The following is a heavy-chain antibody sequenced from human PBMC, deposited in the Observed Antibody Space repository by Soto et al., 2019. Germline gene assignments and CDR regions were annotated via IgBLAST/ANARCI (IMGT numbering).Heavy chain of an antibody. J-gene: IGHJ4*02. CDR1: GGTFSSYA. V-gene: IGHV1-69*13. CDR2: IIPIFGTA. D-gene: IGHD1-7*01. CDR3: ARLEGRYNCNYDTADY. Sequence: SVKVSCKASGGTFSSYAISWVRQAPGQGLEWMGGIIPIFGTANYAQKFQGRVTITADESTSTAYMELSSLRSEDTAVYYCARLEGRYNCNYDTADYWGQGTLATVS.